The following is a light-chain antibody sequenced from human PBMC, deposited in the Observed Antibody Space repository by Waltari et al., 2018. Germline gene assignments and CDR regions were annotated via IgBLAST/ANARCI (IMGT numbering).Light chain of an antibody. CDR2: GVS. CDR3: QYYRDSLWT. CDR1: QSVSSSY. J-gene: IGKJ1*01. V-gene: IGKV3-20*01. Sequence: EIVLTQSPGTLSLSPGERATLPCRAGQSVSSSYLAWYQQKPGQAPRLLIYGVSSRATGIPDRFSGSVSGADFTLTISRLEPEDFAVYYCQYYRDSLWTFGQGSRVEI.